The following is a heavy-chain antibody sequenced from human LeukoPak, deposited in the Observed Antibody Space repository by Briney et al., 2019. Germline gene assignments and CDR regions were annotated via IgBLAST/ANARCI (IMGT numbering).Heavy chain of an antibody. CDR1: GFTFSSYW. CDR3: ARVEDPWIQLWSNPTFDY. D-gene: IGHD5-18*01. CDR2: INSDGSST. V-gene: IGHV3-74*01. Sequence: GGSLRLSCAASGFTFSSYWMHWVRQAPGKGLVWVSRINSDGSSTSYADSVKGRFTISRDNAKNTLYLQMNSLRAEDTAVYYCARVEDPWIQLWSNPTFDYWGQGTLVTVSS. J-gene: IGHJ4*02.